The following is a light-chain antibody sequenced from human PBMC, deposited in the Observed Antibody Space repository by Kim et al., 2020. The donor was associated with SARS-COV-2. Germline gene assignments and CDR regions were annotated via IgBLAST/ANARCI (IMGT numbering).Light chain of an antibody. CDR3: SSYTSSSTLV. V-gene: IGLV2-14*03. CDR2: DVS. Sequence: GQWTTISCHGTSSDVGSYNYVSWYQQHPGKAPKLIIYDVSNRPSGVSNRFSGSKSGNTASLTISGLQAEDEADYYCSSYTSSSTLVFGTGTKVTVL. CDR1: SSDVGSYNY. J-gene: IGLJ1*01.